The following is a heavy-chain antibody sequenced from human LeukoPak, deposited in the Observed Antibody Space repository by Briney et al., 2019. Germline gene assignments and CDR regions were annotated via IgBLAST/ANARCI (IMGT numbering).Heavy chain of an antibody. J-gene: IGHJ4*02. Sequence: GGSLRLSCSASGFTFSNYGMHYVRQAAGKGLEWVAFIRYDGSNKDYADSVKGRFTISRDNSKNTLSLQMNSLRAEDTAVYYCARDTWELQGHWGQGTLVTVSS. CDR1: GFTFSNYG. CDR3: ARDTWELQGH. CDR2: IRYDGSNK. D-gene: IGHD1-26*01. V-gene: IGHV3-30*02.